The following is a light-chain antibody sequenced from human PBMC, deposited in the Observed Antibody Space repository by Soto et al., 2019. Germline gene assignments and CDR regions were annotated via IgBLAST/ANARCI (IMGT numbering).Light chain of an antibody. Sequence: ETVLTQTPDTLSASPGERATLSCRASQSVGSHLAWYQQKPGQAPRLLIYGPSTRATGIPARFSGSGSGTDFTLTISSLQSEDFAVYYCQQYNNWPQWTSGQGTKVEIK. CDR3: QQYNNWPQWT. J-gene: IGKJ1*01. CDR1: QSVGSH. CDR2: GPS. V-gene: IGKV3-15*01.